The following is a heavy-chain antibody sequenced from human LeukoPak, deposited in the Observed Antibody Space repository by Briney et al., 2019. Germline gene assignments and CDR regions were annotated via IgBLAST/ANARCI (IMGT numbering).Heavy chain of an antibody. V-gene: IGHV4-39*07. CDR3: ARIRSSRNWFDP. CDR1: GGSISSSNFY. D-gene: IGHD6-13*01. CDR2: ISYSGST. J-gene: IGHJ5*02. Sequence: PSETLSLTCTVSGGSISSSNFYCGWIRQPPGKGLEWIGTISYSGSTFYSPSLKSRITISVDTSKNQFSLKLNSVTAADTAVYYCARIRSSRNWFDPWGQGTLVTVSS.